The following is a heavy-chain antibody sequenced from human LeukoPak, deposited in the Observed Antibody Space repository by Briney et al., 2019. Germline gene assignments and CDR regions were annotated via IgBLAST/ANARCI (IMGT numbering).Heavy chain of an antibody. D-gene: IGHD3-10*01. CDR3: ARDSLLWFGELFGMDV. V-gene: IGHV3-33*01. CDR1: GFTLSSYG. Sequence: PGRSLRLSCAASGFTLSSYGMHWVRQAPGKGLEWVAVIWYDGSNKYYADSVKGRFTISRDNSKNTLYLQMNSLRAEDTAVYYCARDSLLWFGELFGMDVWGQGTTVTVSS. CDR2: IWYDGSNK. J-gene: IGHJ6*02.